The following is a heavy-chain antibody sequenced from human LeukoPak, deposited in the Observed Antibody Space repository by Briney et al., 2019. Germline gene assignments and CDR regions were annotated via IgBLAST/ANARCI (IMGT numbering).Heavy chain of an antibody. Sequence: GGSLRLSCAASGFTFSSYGMHWVRQAPGKGLEWVALISYDGSNAYYADSVKGRFTISRDNSKNTVFLQMISLRAEDTAVYYCAKGFDYYYDSCQYYYGMDVWGQGTTVTVS. D-gene: IGHD3-22*01. CDR2: ISYDGSNA. CDR3: AKGFDYYYDSCQYYYGMDV. V-gene: IGHV3-30*18. CDR1: GFTFSSYG. J-gene: IGHJ6*02.